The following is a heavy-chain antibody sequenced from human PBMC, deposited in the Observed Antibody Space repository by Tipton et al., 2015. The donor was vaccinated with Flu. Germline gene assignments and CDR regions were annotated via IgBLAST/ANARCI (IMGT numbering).Heavy chain of an antibody. J-gene: IGHJ3*02. CDR1: GDSISSYY. CDR3: ARVGAVTMVRGLAFDAFDI. Sequence: TLSLTCTVSGDSISSYYWSWIRQPAGKGLEWIGNIYHSGSTNYNPSLKSRVTISLDKSKNQFSLNLSSVTTADTAVYYCARVGAVTMVRGLAFDAFDIWGLGTMVAVSS. V-gene: IGHV4-59*12. CDR2: IYHSGST. D-gene: IGHD3-10*01.